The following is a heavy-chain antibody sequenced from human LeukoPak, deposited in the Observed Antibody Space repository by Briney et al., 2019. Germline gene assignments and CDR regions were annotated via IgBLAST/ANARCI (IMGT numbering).Heavy chain of an antibody. CDR3: ARSVAVAGPVDY. D-gene: IGHD6-19*01. CDR2: IYPGDSDT. Sequence: GESLKISCKGSGYSFTSYKIGWVRQMSGKGLEGMGIIYPGDSDTRYSPSFQGQVTISADKSISTAYLQWSSLKASDTAMYYCARSVAVAGPVDYWGQGTLVTVSS. CDR1: GYSFTSYK. J-gene: IGHJ4*02. V-gene: IGHV5-51*01.